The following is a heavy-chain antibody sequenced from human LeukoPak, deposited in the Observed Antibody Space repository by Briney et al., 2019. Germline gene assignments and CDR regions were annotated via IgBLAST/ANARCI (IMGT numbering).Heavy chain of an antibody. V-gene: IGHV1-24*01. Sequence: ASAKVSCKVSGYALTELSMHWVRQAPGKGLEWMGGFDPEDGETIYAQKFQGRVTMTEDTSTDTAYMELSSLRSEDTAVYYCATDLKAGGGQLWFGELLDYWGQGTLVTVSS. D-gene: IGHD3-10*01. CDR3: ATDLKAGGGQLWFGELLDY. J-gene: IGHJ4*02. CDR2: FDPEDGET. CDR1: GYALTELS.